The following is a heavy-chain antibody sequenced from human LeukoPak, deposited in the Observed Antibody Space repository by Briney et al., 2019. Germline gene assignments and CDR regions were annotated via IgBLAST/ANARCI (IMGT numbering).Heavy chain of an antibody. V-gene: IGHV3-21*01. CDR3: ARAPTVLVGYCSSSSCQADY. Sequence: GGSLRLSCAASGFTFRSYSMNWVRQAPGKGLEWVSAIDPSSTYIYYADSVKGRFTISRDNAENSLYLQMNSLRVEDTAVYYCARAPTVLVGYCSSSSCQADYWGQGTLVTVSS. J-gene: IGHJ4*02. CDR1: GFTFRSYS. CDR2: IDPSSTYI. D-gene: IGHD2-2*01.